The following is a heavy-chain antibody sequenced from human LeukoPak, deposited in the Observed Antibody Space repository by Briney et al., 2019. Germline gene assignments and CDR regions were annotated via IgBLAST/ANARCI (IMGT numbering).Heavy chain of an antibody. CDR1: GGSNY. Sequence: SETLSLTCTVSGGSNYWSWIRQPPGKGLEWIGYIHYSGSPNYNPSLKSRVTISIDTSKNQFSLRLNSVTAADTAVYYCAREPIAYCGGDCYNNWFDPWGQGTLVTASS. D-gene: IGHD2-21*02. V-gene: IGHV4-59*12. J-gene: IGHJ5*02. CDR2: IHYSGSP. CDR3: AREPIAYCGGDCYNNWFDP.